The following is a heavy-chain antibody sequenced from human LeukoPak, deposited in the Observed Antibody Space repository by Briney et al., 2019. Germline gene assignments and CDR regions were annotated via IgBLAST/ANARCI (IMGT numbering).Heavy chain of an antibody. CDR2: ISPNSGVT. D-gene: IGHD2-15*01. J-gene: IGHJ3*02. CDR1: GYTFTGYN. CDR3: ASGGTVVTGRAFDI. Sequence: GASVKVSCKASGYTFTGYNLHWVRQAPGQGLEWMGWISPNSGVTNYAQKFQGRVTMTRDTSIGSAYMELSRLTSDDTAVYYCASGGTVVTGRAFDIWGQGTMVTVSS. V-gene: IGHV1-2*02.